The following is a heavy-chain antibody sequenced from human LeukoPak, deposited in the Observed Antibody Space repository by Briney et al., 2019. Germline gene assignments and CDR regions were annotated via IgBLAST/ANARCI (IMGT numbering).Heavy chain of an antibody. CDR3: ARLGRLGAARRRYYFDY. J-gene: IGHJ4*02. D-gene: IGHD6-6*01. CDR1: GGSFSGYY. Sequence: SETLSLTCAVYGGSFSGYYWSWIRQPPGKGLEWIGEINHSGSTNYNPSLKSRVTISVDTSKNQFSLKLSSATAADTAVYYCARLGRLGAARRRYYFDYWGQGTLVTVSS. V-gene: IGHV4-34*01. CDR2: INHSGST.